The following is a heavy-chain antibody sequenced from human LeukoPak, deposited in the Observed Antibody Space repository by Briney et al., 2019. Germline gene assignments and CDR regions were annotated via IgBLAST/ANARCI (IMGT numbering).Heavy chain of an antibody. D-gene: IGHD4-17*01. CDR2: ISPTTGTT. J-gene: IGHJ4*02. Sequence: GGSLRLSCAASGFTFSNYAMSWLRQAPGKGLEWLSAISPTTGTTFYADSVKGRFTISRDNSKNTLYLQMNSLRAEDTAIYNCATKTSYGDRYFDYWGQGTLVTVSS. CDR1: GFTFSNYA. CDR3: ATKTSYGDRYFDY. V-gene: IGHV3-23*01.